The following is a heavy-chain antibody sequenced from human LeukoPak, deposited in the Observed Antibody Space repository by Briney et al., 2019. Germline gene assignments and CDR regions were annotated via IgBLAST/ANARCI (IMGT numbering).Heavy chain of an antibody. CDR1: GFTFSSYE. D-gene: IGHD2-2*01. J-gene: IGHJ4*02. CDR2: ISSTSGSTI. Sequence: QPGGSLRLSCAASGFTFSSYEMNWVRQAPGKGLEWVSYISSTSGSTIYYADSVKGRFTISRDNDKNSLYLQMNSLRAEDTAVYYCARRYCSSTSCLLDYWGQGTLVIVSS. CDR3: ARRYCSSTSCLLDY. V-gene: IGHV3-48*03.